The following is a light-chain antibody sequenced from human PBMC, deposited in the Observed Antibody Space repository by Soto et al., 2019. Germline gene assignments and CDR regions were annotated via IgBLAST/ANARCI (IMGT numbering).Light chain of an antibody. CDR2: GVS. V-gene: IGKV3-20*01. J-gene: IGKJ1*01. Sequence: EIVLTQSPGTLSLATGERATLSCRASQSVSSNYLAWYQQKPGQAPRLLMYGVSSRATGIPDRFSGSGSGTDFTLTISRLEPEDFAVYYCLQYGSSPWTFGQGTKVEIK. CDR1: QSVSSNY. CDR3: LQYGSSPWT.